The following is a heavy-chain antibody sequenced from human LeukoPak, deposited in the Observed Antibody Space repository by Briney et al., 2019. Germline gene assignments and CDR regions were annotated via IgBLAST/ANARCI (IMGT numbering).Heavy chain of an antibody. D-gene: IGHD3-22*01. J-gene: IGHJ4*02. V-gene: IGHV3-21*01. CDR1: GFTFSSYS. CDR2: ISSSSSYI. Sequence: GGSLRLSCAASGFTFSSYSMNWVRQAPGKGLEWVSSISSSSSYIYYADSVKGGFTISRDNAKNSLYLQMNSLRADDTAVYYCARARYYYDSSGYFDYWGQGTLVTVSS. CDR3: ARARYYYDSSGYFDY.